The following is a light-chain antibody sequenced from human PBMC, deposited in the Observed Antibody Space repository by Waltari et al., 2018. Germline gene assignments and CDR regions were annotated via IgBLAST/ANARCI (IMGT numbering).Light chain of an antibody. CDR2: LGS. Sequence: IVMSQSPLSLPVPPGEPASRPCRSRQSLLHSSGYNYLEWFLQRPGSSPQLLIYLGSNRASGVPDRFSGSGSGTHFTFTITGLQPEDIATYYCQQHDHLPFTFGPGTKVDIK. CDR1: QSLLHSSGYNY. V-gene: IGKV2-28*01. J-gene: IGKJ3*01. CDR3: QQHDHLPFT.